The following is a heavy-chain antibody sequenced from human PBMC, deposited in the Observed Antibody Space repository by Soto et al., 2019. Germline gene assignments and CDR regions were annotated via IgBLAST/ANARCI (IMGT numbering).Heavy chain of an antibody. D-gene: IGHD6-25*01. V-gene: IGHV4-30-2*01. CDR2: IYRSGST. J-gene: IGHJ6*02. CDR1: GGSISSGGYS. CDR3: ARDPDSRGSYGMDV. Sequence: SETLSLTCAVSGGSISSGGYSWSWIRQPPGKGLEWIGYIYRSGSTYYNPSLKSRVTISVDRSKNQFSLKLSSVTAADTAVYYCARDPDSRGSYGMDVWGQGTTVTVSS.